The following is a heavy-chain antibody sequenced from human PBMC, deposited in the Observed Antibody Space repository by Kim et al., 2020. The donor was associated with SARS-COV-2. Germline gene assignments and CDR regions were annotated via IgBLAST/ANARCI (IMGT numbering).Heavy chain of an antibody. D-gene: IGHD3-10*01. J-gene: IGHJ6*02. V-gene: IGHV3-53*01. CDR3: AREHPNMVRGVPPRGGMDV. CDR2: IYSGGST. Sequence: GGSLRLSCAASGFTVSSNYMSWVRQAPGKGLEWVSVIYSGGSTYYADSVKGRFTISRDNSKNTLYLQMNSLRAEDTAVYYCAREHPNMVRGVPPRGGMDVWGQGTTVTVSS. CDR1: GFTVSSNY.